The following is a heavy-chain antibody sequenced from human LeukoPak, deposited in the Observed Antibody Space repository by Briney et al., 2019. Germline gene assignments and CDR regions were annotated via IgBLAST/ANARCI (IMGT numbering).Heavy chain of an antibody. CDR1: GGSFSGYY. CDR2: INHSGST. J-gene: IGHJ4*02. Sequence: SETLSLTCAVYGGSFSGYYWSWIRQPPGKGLEWIGEINHSGSTNYNPSLKSRVTISVDTSKNQFSLKLSSVTAADTAVYYCARRYYDIFDYWGQGTLVTDSS. CDR3: ARRYYDIFDY. D-gene: IGHD3-9*01. V-gene: IGHV4-34*01.